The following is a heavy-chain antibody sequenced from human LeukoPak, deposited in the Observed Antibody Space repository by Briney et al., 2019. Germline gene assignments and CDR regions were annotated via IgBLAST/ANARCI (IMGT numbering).Heavy chain of an antibody. J-gene: IGHJ4*02. CDR3: ARTIAAAGTYYFDY. CDR2: INHSGST. CDR1: GGSFSGYY. V-gene: IGHV4-34*01. Sequence: PSETLSLTCAVYGGSFSGYYWSWIRQPPGKGLGWIGEINHSGSTNYNPSLKSRVTISVDTSKNQFSLKLSSVTAADTAVYYCARTIAAAGTYYFDYWGQGTLVTVSS. D-gene: IGHD6-13*01.